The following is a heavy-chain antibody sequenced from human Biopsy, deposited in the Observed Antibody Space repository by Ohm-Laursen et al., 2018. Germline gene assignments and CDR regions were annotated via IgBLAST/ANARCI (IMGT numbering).Heavy chain of an antibody. CDR1: DKSINKYY. D-gene: IGHD2-2*01. Sequence: GTLSLTCTVTDKSINKYYWSWLRQPAGKGLEYIGRILFSGDTNPDYNPSLKGRVTMSVDTSKNQFSLRLIYVTAADTAVYYCARMPHFDYWGQGILVTVSS. CDR3: ARMPHFDY. CDR2: ILFSGDT. J-gene: IGHJ4*02. V-gene: IGHV4-4*07.